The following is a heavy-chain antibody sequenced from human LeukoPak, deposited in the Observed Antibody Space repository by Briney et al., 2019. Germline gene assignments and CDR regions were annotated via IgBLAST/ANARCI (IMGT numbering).Heavy chain of an antibody. CDR2: IYYSGST. J-gene: IGHJ2*01. CDR1: GGSISSYY. CDR3: ARDSGFPGYFDL. D-gene: IGHD6-25*01. V-gene: IGHV4-59*01. Sequence: PSETLSLXCTVSGGSISSYYWSWIRQPPGKGLEWIGYIYYSGSTNYNPSLKSRVTISVDTSKNQFSLKLSPVTAADTAVYYCARDSGFPGYFDLWGRGTLVTVSS.